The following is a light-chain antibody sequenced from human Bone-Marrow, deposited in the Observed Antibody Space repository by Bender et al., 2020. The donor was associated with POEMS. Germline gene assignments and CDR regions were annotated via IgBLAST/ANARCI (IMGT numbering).Light chain of an antibody. V-gene: IGLV2-14*03. CDR3: CSYAVNTTWV. J-gene: IGLJ3*02. Sequence: QSALTQPASVSGSPGQSITISCTGTISDVGDNDYVSWYQQHPGRVPKVLIYDDSKRPSGVSSRFSGSRSGNTASLTISGLQAEDEADYYCCSYAVNTTWVFGGGTKLTVL. CDR2: DDS. CDR1: ISDVGDNDY.